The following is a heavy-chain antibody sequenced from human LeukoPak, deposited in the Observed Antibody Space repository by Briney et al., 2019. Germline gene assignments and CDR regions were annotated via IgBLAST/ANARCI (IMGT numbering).Heavy chain of an antibody. CDR2: IKQDGSET. CDR3: ARDNDWNDGLFDY. Sequence: GGSLRLSCAASGFTFSSYWMNWVRQAPGKGLEWVANIKQDGSETYYVDSVKGRFTISRDNAKNSLYLQMNSLRAEDTAVYYCARDNDWNDGLFDYWGQGTLVTVSS. CDR1: GFTFSSYW. V-gene: IGHV3-7*01. D-gene: IGHD1-1*01. J-gene: IGHJ4*02.